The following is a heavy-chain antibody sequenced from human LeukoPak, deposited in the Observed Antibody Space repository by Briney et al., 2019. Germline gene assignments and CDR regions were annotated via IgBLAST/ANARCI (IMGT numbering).Heavy chain of an antibody. CDR3: ARDDASTARASGMDV. CDR1: GCTFTTYD. CDR2: ISRDSAYM. D-gene: IGHD6-6*01. J-gene: IGHJ6*04. V-gene: IGHV3-21*01. Sequence: PGGSLRLSCTASGCTFTTYDMNWLRRAPGKGLEWVSYISRDSAYMYLADSVKGRFTISRHNAKISLYLQMNSLRGEDTAVYYCARDDASTARASGMDVWGKGTTVTVSS.